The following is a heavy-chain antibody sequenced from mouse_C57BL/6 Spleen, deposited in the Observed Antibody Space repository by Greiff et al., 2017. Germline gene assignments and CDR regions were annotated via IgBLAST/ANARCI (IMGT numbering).Heavy chain of an antibody. CDR2: IHPNSGST. V-gene: IGHV1-64*01. Sequence: QVQLQQPGAELVKPGASVKLSCKASGYTFTSYWMPWVTPRPGQGLEWIGMIHPNSGSTNYNEKFKSKATLTVDKTSSTAYMQISSLTSEDSAVYYCAKTAQSGAMDYWGQGTSVTVSA. D-gene: IGHD3-2*02. CDR3: AKTAQSGAMDY. J-gene: IGHJ4*01. CDR1: GYTFTSYW.